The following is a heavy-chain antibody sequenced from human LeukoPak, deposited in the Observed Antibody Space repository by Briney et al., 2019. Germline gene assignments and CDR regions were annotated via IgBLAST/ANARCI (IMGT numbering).Heavy chain of an antibody. J-gene: IGHJ5*02. D-gene: IGHD6-13*01. CDR2: INHSGST. V-gene: IGHV4-34*01. CDR3: ARGTRGVIAAAGWFDP. CDR1: GGSFSGYY. Sequence: SETLSLTCAVYGGSFSGYYWSWIRQPPGEGLEWIGEINHSGSTNYNPSLKSRVTISVDTSKNQFSLKLSSVTAADTAVYYCARGTRGVIAAAGWFDPWGQGTLVTVSS.